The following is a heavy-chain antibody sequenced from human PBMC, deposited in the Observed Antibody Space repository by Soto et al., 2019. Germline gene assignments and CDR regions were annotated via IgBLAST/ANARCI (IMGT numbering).Heavy chain of an antibody. CDR1: GFTFSSYA. D-gene: IGHD3-16*01. Sequence: EVQLLESGGGLIQPGGSLRLSCAASGFTFSSYAMSWVRQAPGKGLEGGSSISGSDGITYYGDSVKGRFTISRDNSKNTLYLQMNSLRADDTAVYFCAKGFHIKFGTILPPWYFDYWGQGTLVTVSS. CDR3: AKGFHIKFGTILPPWYFDY. V-gene: IGHV3-23*01. J-gene: IGHJ4*02. CDR2: ISGSDGIT.